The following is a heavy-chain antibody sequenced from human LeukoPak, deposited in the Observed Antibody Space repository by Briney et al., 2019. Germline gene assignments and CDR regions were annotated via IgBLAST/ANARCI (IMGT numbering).Heavy chain of an antibody. V-gene: IGHV3-30-3*01. CDR1: GFTFSSYA. Sequence: GGSLRLSCAASGFTFSSYAMHWVRQAPGKGLEWVAVISYDGSNKYYADSVKGRFTISRDNSKNTLYLQMNSLRAEDTAVYYCAKDRVPAAMRPLGDYWGQGTLVTVSS. CDR2: ISYDGSNK. CDR3: AKDRVPAAMRPLGDY. D-gene: IGHD2-2*01. J-gene: IGHJ4*02.